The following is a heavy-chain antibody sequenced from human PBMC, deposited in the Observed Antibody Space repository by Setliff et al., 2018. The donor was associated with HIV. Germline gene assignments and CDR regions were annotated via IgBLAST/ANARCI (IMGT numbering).Heavy chain of an antibody. V-gene: IGHV1-69*06. CDR1: GDTFRSYA. Sequence: GASVQVSCKASGDTFRSYAISWVRQAPGQGLEWMGRIISILATSNYTQKFQGRVTITADKSTRTAYMELSSLRSEDTAVYYCARDGWDYYGSGTYPPLYYFDSWGQGTLVTVSS. D-gene: IGHD3-10*01. J-gene: IGHJ4*01. CDR2: IISILATS. CDR3: ARDGWDYYGSGTYPPLYYFDS.